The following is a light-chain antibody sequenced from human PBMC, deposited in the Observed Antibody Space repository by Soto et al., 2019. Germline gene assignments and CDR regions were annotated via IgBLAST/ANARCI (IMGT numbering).Light chain of an antibody. V-gene: IGKV2-30*02. J-gene: IGKJ1*01. CDR1: QSLKHSDGNTY. Sequence: DVVMTQSPLSLPVTLGQPASISCRSSQSLKHSDGNTYLNWFQQRPGQSPRRLIYEVSDRDSGVPDRFSGSGSGTDFTLKISGVEAEDVGVYYCMQGTHWPWTFGQGTEVEVK. CDR3: MQGTHWPWT. CDR2: EVS.